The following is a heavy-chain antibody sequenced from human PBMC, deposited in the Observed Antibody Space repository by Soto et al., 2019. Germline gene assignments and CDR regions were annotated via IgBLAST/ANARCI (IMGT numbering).Heavy chain of an antibody. CDR1: GFTFSSYE. CDR3: ARGYYYGMDV. Sequence: GGSLRLSCAASGFTFSSYEMNWVRQAPGKGLEWVSYISSSGSTIYYADSVRGRFTISRDNAKNSLYLQMNSLRAEDTAVYCCARGYYYGMDVWGQGTTVTVSS. CDR2: ISSSGSTI. V-gene: IGHV3-48*03. J-gene: IGHJ6*02.